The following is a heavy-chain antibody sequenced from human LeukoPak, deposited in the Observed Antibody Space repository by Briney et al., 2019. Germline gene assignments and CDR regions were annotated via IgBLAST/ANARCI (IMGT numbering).Heavy chain of an antibody. D-gene: IGHD4-23*01. CDR2: ISGSGGST. CDR1: GFTFSSYW. V-gene: IGHV3-23*01. Sequence: GGSLRLSCAASGFTFSSYWMNWVRQAPGKGLEWVSAISGSGGSTYYADSVKGRFTISRDNSKNTLYLQMNSLRAEDTAVYYCAKDREYGGNSGAEDYWGQGTLVTVSS. J-gene: IGHJ4*02. CDR3: AKDREYGGNSGAEDY.